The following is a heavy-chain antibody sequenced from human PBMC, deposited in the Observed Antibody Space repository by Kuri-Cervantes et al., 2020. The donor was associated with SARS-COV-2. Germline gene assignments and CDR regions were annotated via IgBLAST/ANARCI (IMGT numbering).Heavy chain of an antibody. J-gene: IGHJ4*02. V-gene: IGHV4-39*01. CDR1: GGSVISSSYY. D-gene: IGHD3-9*01. CDR3: ARLPDILTGYYNQAGVDY. CDR2: IYYSGST. Sequence: SETLSLTCTVSGGSVISSSYYWGWIRQPPGKGLEWIGSIYYSGSTYYNPSLKSRVTISVDTSKNQFSLKLSSVTAADTAVYYCARLPDILTGYYNQAGVDYWGQGTLVTVSS.